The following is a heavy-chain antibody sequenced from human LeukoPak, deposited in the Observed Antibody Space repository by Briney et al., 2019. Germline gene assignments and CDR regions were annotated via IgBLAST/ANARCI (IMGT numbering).Heavy chain of an antibody. J-gene: IGHJ3*02. V-gene: IGHV4-39*01. D-gene: IGHD3-3*02. CDR2: IYYSGST. CDR3: ASVGIFGVVTHDAFDI. CDR1: GGSIGISSYY. Sequence: KPSETLSLTCTVSGGSIGISSYYWGWIRQPPGKGLEWIGSIYYSGSTYYNPSLMSRVTISVETSKNQFSLKLSSVTAADTAVYYCASVGIFGVVTHDAFDIWGQGTMVTVSS.